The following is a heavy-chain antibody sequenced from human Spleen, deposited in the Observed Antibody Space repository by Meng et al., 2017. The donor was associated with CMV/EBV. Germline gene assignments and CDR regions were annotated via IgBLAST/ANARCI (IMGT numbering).Heavy chain of an antibody. CDR3: ARDQSYEIFDY. CDR1: GFIFSNNG. CDR2: IWYDGTNK. J-gene: IGHJ4*02. Sequence: GGSLRLSCAASGFIFSNNGMHWVRQAPGKGLEWVASIWYDGTNKYYVESVRGRFTISRDNSKNTLYLQMNSLRAEDAAVYYCARDQSYEIFDYWGQGTLVTVSS. V-gene: IGHV3-33*01. D-gene: IGHD3-22*01.